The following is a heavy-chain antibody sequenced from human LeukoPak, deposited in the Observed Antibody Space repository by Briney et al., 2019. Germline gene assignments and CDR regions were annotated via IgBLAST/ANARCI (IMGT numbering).Heavy chain of an antibody. CDR2: IIPIFGTA. V-gene: IGHV1-69*05. D-gene: IGHD2-2*01. J-gene: IGHJ2*01. Sequence: GASVKVSCKASGGTFGNYAISWVRQAPGQGLEWMGGIIPIFGTANYAQKFQGRVTITTDESTSTAYMELSSLRSEDTAVYYCARAGVVVPAARGYFDLWGRGTLVTVSS. CDR3: ARAGVVVPAARGYFDL. CDR1: GGTFGNYA.